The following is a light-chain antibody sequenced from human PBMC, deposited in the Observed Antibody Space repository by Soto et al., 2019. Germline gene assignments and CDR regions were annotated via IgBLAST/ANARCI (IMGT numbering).Light chain of an antibody. Sequence: QSVLTQPPSASGTPGQRVTISCSGSSSNIRPNTVNWYQQLPGTAPKLHIYSNNQRPSGVPARFSGSKSGTSASLAISGLQSEDEADYYCSTWDDSLAGVVFGGGTKLTVL. J-gene: IGLJ2*01. CDR2: SNN. CDR3: STWDDSLAGVV. V-gene: IGLV1-44*01. CDR1: SSNIRPNT.